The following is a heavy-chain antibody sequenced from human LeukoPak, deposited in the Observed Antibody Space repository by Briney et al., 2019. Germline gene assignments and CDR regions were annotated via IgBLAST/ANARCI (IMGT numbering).Heavy chain of an antibody. Sequence: GGSLRLSCAASGFTFSSYSMNWVRQAPGKGLEWVSSISSSSSYIYYADSVKGRFTISRDNAKNSLYLQMNSLRAEDTAVYYCAREGGYSYGDFDYWGQGTLVTVSS. CDR1: GFTFSSYS. V-gene: IGHV3-21*01. D-gene: IGHD5-18*01. CDR3: AREGGYSYGDFDY. CDR2: ISSSSSYI. J-gene: IGHJ4*02.